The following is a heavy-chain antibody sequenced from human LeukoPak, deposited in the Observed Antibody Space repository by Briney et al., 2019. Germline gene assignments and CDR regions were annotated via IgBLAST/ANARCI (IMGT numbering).Heavy chain of an antibody. CDR1: GYTLTELS. D-gene: IGHD6-19*01. CDR2: FDPEDGET. Sequence: ASVKVSCKVSGYTLTELSMHWVRQAPGKGLEWMGGFDPEDGETIYAQKFQGRVTMTEDTSTDTAYMELSSLRSEDTAVYYCATEVASSGWFDAFDIWGQGTMVTVSS. J-gene: IGHJ3*02. CDR3: ATEVASSGWFDAFDI. V-gene: IGHV1-24*01.